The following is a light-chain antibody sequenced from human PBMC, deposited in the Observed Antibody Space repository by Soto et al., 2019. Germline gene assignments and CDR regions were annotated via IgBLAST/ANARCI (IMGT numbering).Light chain of an antibody. CDR2: DAS. CDR1: QSVSSY. J-gene: IGKJ4*01. Sequence: EIVLTQSPATLSLSPGERATLSCRASQSVSSYLAWYQQKPGQAPRLLIDDASNRATGIPARFSGSGSGTDFTLTVSSLGPEDFAVYYCQQRSNWPLTLDGGTKVEIK. V-gene: IGKV3-11*01. CDR3: QQRSNWPLT.